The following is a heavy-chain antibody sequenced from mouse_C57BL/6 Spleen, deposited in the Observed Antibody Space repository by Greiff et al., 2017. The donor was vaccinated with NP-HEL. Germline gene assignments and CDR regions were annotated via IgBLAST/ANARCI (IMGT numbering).Heavy chain of an antibody. CDR3: ARSGWFSGY. D-gene: IGHD1-1*02. CDR1: GYTFTDYY. Sequence: EVQLQQSGPELVKPGASVKISCKASGYTFTDYYMNWVKQSHGKSLEWIGDINPNNGGTSYNQKFKGKATLTVDKSSSTAYMELRSLTSEDSAVYYCARSGWFSGYWGQGTTLTVSS. CDR2: INPNNGGT. J-gene: IGHJ2*01. V-gene: IGHV1-26*01.